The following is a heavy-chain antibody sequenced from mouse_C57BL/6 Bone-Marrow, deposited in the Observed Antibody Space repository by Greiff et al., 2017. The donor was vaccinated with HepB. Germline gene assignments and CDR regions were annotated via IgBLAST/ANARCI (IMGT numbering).Heavy chain of an antibody. D-gene: IGHD6-5*01. J-gene: IGHJ2*01. CDR3: ARDMLRF. CDR1: GYTFTSYW. Sequence: QVQLQQPGAELVRPGTSVKLSCKASGYTFTSYWMHWVKQRPGQGLEWIGVIDPSDSYTNYNQKFKGKTTLTVYTSSSTAYMQLSSLTSEVAAVYYCARDMLRFWGQGTTLTVSS. V-gene: IGHV1-59*01. CDR2: IDPSDSYT.